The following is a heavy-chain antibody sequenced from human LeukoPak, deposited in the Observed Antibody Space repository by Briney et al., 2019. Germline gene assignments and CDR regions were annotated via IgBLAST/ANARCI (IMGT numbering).Heavy chain of an antibody. CDR3: ARSPRIGELLDY. CDR1: GFTFSDYY. CDR2: ISTSSSYT. Sequence: PGGSLRLSCAASGFTFSDYYMSWIRQAPGKGLEWVSYISTSSSYTNYADSVKGRFTISRDNAKNSLHLQMNSLRAEDTAVYYCARSPRIGELLDYWGQGTLVTVSS. D-gene: IGHD3-10*01. V-gene: IGHV3-11*06. J-gene: IGHJ4*02.